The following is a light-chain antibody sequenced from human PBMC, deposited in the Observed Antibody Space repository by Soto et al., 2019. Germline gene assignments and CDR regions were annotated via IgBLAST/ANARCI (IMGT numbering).Light chain of an antibody. Sequence: QMNQSPSTLSASAGRIGPITCRASQGISTYLNWYQQKPGKAPKLLIYAASSLQSGVPSRFSGSGSETDFTLTISSLQPEDFATYSCQQSYSTTWSFGQGTTV. CDR3: QQSYSTTWS. V-gene: IGKV1-39*01. CDR2: AAS. J-gene: IGKJ1*01. CDR1: QGISTY.